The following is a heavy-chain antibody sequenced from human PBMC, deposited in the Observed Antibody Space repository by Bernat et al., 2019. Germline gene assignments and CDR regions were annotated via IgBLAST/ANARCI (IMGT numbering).Heavy chain of an antibody. Sequence: EVQLVESGGGLVKPGGSLRLSCAASGFTFSNAWMSWVRQAPGKGLEWVGRIKSKTDGGTTDYAAPVKGRFTISRDDSKNTLYLQMNSLRAEDTAVYYCARDRTVATILTDAFDIWGQGTMVTVSS. J-gene: IGHJ3*02. CDR2: IKSKTDGGTT. CDR1: GFTFSNAW. D-gene: IGHD5-12*01. V-gene: IGHV3-15*01. CDR3: ARDRTVATILTDAFDI.